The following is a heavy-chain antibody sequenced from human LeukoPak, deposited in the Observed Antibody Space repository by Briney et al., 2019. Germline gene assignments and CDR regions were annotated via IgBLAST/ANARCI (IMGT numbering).Heavy chain of an antibody. CDR1: GFTFSSYW. D-gene: IGHD2-2*01. CDR3: AREDTRDAFDI. CDR2: INGDGSST. Sequence: GGSLRLSCAASGFTFSSYWMHWVRQAPGKGLVWVSRINGDGSSTSYADSVKGRFTISRDNAKNTLYLQMNSLRAEDTAVYYCAREDTRDAFDIWGQGTMVTVSS. J-gene: IGHJ3*02. V-gene: IGHV3-74*01.